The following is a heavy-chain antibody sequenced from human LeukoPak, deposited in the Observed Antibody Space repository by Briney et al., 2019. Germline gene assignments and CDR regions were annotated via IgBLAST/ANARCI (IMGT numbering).Heavy chain of an antibody. CDR2: IYYSGST. Sequence: NPSETLSLTCTVSGGSTSSSSYYWGWIHQPPGKGLEWIGSIYYSGSTYYNPSLKSRVTISVDTSKNQFSLKLSSVTAADTAVYYCARAPLTSWFDPWGQGTLVTVSS. CDR1: GGSTSSSSYY. V-gene: IGHV4-39*07. D-gene: IGHD2/OR15-2a*01. J-gene: IGHJ5*02. CDR3: ARAPLTSWFDP.